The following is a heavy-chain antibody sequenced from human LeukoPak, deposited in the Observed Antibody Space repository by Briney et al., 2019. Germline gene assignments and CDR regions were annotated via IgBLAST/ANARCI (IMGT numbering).Heavy chain of an antibody. CDR3: ARGGYCSSTSCPSSLYWFDP. CDR2: IYYSGST. Sequence: PSETLSLTCTVSGGSISSSSYYWGWIRQPPGKGLEWIGSIYYSGSTYYNPSLKSRVTISVDTSKNQFSLKLSSVTAADTAVYYCARGGYCSSTSCPSSLYWFDPWGQGTLVTVSS. D-gene: IGHD2-2*01. V-gene: IGHV4-39*07. CDR1: GGSISSSSYY. J-gene: IGHJ5*02.